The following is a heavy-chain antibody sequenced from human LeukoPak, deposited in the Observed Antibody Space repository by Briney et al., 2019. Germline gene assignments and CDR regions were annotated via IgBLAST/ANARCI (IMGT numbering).Heavy chain of an antibody. CDR1: GGSVSSGSYY. J-gene: IGHJ6*03. Sequence: SETLSLTCTVSGGSVSSGSYYWSWIRQPPGKGLEWIGYIYYSGSTNYNPSLKSRVTISVDTSKNQFSLKLSSVTAADTAVYYCARGPPYYDFWSGYYTDYYYYVDVWGKGTTVTVSS. D-gene: IGHD3-3*01. CDR3: ARGPPYYDFWSGYYTDYYYYVDV. V-gene: IGHV4-61*01. CDR2: IYYSGST.